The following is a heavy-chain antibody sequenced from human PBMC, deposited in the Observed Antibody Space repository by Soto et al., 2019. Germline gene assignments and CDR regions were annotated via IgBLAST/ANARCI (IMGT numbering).Heavy chain of an antibody. J-gene: IGHJ6*02. Sequence: PSETLFLTCAVYGGAFRGYYWSWIRQPPGKGLERNGGINHSGSTNYNPSLKSRVTISVDTSKNQFSLKLTSVTATDTGVYYCVRQGFGALHGLVDVWGQGTTVTVSS. CDR2: INHSGST. CDR3: VRQGFGALHGLVDV. D-gene: IGHD3-10*01. CDR1: GGAFRGYY. V-gene: IGHV4-34*01.